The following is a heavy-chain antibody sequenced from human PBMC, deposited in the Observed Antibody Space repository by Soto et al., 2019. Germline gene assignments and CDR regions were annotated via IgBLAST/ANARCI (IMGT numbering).Heavy chain of an antibody. CDR2: INPNSGGT. CDR1: GYTFTGYY. V-gene: IGHV1-2*02. Sequence: GASVKVSCKASGYTFTGYYMHWVRQAPGQGLEWMGWINPNSGGTNYAQKFQGRVTMTRDTSISTAYMELSRLRSDDTAVYYCARALLKTYSSRWYTPGYWGQGTPVPVSS. J-gene: IGHJ4*02. CDR3: ARALLKTYSSRWYTPGY. D-gene: IGHD6-13*01.